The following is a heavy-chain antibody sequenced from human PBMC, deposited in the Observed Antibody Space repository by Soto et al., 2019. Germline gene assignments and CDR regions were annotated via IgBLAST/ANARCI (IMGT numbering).Heavy chain of an antibody. CDR2: IYYSGST. V-gene: IGHV4-59*01. D-gene: IGHD3-22*01. CDR1: GGSISSYY. J-gene: IGHJ4*02. Sequence: SETLSLTCTASGGSISSYYWSWIRQPPGKGLEWIGYIYYSGSTNYNPSLKSRVTISVDTSKNQFSLKLSSVTAADTAVYYCARGRGHTYYYDSSGYLWGQGTLVTVSS. CDR3: ARGRGHTYYYDSSGYL.